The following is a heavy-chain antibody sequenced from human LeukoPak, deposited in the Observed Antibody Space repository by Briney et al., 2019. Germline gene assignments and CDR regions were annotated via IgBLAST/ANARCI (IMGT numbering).Heavy chain of an antibody. Sequence: GGSLRLSCAASGFTFSSYSMNWVRQAPGKGLEWVSYISGSGTIIYYADSVKGRFTISRDNAKNSLYLQMNSLRAEDTAVYYCARAPSSSYSGMDVWGQGTTVTVSS. J-gene: IGHJ6*02. V-gene: IGHV3-48*04. CDR3: ARAPSSSYSGMDV. CDR1: GFTFSSYS. CDR2: ISGSGTII. D-gene: IGHD6-6*01.